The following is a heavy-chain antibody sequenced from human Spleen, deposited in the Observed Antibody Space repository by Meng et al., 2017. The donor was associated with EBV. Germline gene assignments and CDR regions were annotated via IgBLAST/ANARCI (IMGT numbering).Heavy chain of an antibody. V-gene: IGHV4-61*01. CDR1: GGSGSSGIYY. CDR3: ATVDYGDYEFDY. J-gene: IGHJ4*02. D-gene: IGHD4-17*01. Sequence: QGQLQEAGPGLVKASGTRALMCTVSGGSGSSGIYYWSWIRQPPGKGLEWIGYIYDSGSANYNPSLKSRVTISIDMSKNQFSLKLSSVTAADTAVYYCATVDYGDYEFDYWGQGTLVTVSS. CDR2: IYDSGSA.